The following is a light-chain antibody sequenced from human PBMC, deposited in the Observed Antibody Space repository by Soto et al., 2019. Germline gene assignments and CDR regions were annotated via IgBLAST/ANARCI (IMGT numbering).Light chain of an antibody. J-gene: IGLJ1*01. CDR3: SSARTSSTYV. V-gene: IGLV2-14*03. Sequence: QSVLTQPASVSGSPGQSITISCTGTSSDVGGYNHVSWYQHHPGKAPKLMIYDVSNRPSGISACFSGSKSGNTASLTISGLHAEDEDDYYCSSARTSSTYVFGTGTKLTVL. CDR1: SSDVGGYNH. CDR2: DVS.